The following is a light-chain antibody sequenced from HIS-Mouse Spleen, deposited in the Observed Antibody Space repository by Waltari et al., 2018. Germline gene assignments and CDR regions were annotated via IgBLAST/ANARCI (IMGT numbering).Light chain of an antibody. CDR2: EGS. CDR3: CSYAGSSTLV. J-gene: IGLJ2*01. V-gene: IGLV2-23*01. Sequence: QSALTQPASVSGSPGQSITTSCTATSSDVGRYNLVSWYQQHPGKAPKLMIYEGSKRPSGVSNRFSGSKSGNTASLTISGLQAEDEADYYCCSYAGSSTLVFGGGTKLTVL. CDR1: SSDVGRYNL.